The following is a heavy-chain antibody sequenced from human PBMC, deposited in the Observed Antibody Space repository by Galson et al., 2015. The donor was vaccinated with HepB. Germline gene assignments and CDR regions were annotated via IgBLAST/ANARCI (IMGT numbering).Heavy chain of an antibody. CDR2: ISSNGGST. J-gene: IGHJ4*02. D-gene: IGHD3-10*01. CDR1: GFTFGSYA. V-gene: IGHV3-64D*06. CDR3: VKGVDRAPRGFDY. Sequence: SLRLSCAASGFTFGSYAMHWVRQAPGKGLEYVSAISSNGGSTYYADSVKGRFTISRDNSKNTLYLQMSSLRAEDTAVYYCVKGVDRAPRGFDYWGQGTLVTVSS.